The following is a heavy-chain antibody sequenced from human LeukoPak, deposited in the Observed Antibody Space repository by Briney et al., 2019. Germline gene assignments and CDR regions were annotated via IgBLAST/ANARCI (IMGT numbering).Heavy chain of an antibody. CDR3: AKDPRVGSRVATPCY. J-gene: IGHJ4*02. V-gene: IGHV3-23*01. CDR2: ISGSGGST. D-gene: IGHD3-3*01. Sequence: GGSLRLSCAASGFTFSSYAMSRVRQAPGKGLEWVSSISGSGGSTYYADSVERRFIISRDNSKNTLFLQMNSLRAEDTAIYYCAKDPRVGSRVATPCYWGQGTLVTVSS. CDR1: GFTFSSYA.